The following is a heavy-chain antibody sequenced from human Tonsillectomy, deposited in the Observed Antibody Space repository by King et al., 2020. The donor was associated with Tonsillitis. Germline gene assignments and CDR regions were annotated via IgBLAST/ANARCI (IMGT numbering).Heavy chain of an antibody. V-gene: IGHV3-23*04. J-gene: IGHJ6*02. D-gene: IGHD4-17*01. CDR1: GFTFSSFSIYA. CDR3: AKDNAQNGDYYYYYGMDV. Sequence: VQLVESGGGLVQPGGSLRLSCAASGFTFSSFSIYAMNWVRPAPGKGLEWVSAIRGSGGGTYYADYLKGRFTISRDNSKNTLYLQMNRLCAEDTAVYYGAKDNAQNGDYYYYYGMDVWGQGSTVTVSS. CDR2: IRGSGGGT.